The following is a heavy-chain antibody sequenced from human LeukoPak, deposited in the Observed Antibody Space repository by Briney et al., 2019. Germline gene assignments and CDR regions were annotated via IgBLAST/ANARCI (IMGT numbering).Heavy chain of an antibody. D-gene: IGHD5-12*01. V-gene: IGHV3-74*01. CDR1: AFTFSSYG. CDR2: INTDGSST. J-gene: IGHJ3*02. CDR3: ARDYLCAFDI. Sequence: GGSLRLSCAASAFTFSSYGMHWVRQGQGKGLVWVSRINTDGSSTSNADSVKGRFTISRDNAKNTLYLQMNSLRAEDTAVYYCARDYLCAFDIWGQGTMVTVSP.